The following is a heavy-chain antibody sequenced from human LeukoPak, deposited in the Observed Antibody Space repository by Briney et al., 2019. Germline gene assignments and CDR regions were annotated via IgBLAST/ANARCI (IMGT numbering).Heavy chain of an antibody. Sequence: SETLSLTCAVYGGSFSGYYWSWIRQPPGKGLEWIGEINHSGSTYYNPSLKSRVTISVDTSKNQFSLKLSSVTAADTAVYYCAREAYSSSWYYYYYYMDVWGKGTTVTVSS. D-gene: IGHD6-13*01. J-gene: IGHJ6*03. V-gene: IGHV4-34*01. CDR3: AREAYSSSWYYYYYYMDV. CDR1: GGSFSGYY. CDR2: INHSGST.